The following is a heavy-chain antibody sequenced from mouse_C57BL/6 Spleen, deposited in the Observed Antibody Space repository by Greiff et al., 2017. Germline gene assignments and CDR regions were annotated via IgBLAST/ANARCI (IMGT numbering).Heavy chain of an antibody. V-gene: IGHV3-6*01. D-gene: IGHD4-1*01. J-gene: IGHJ2*01. CDR2: ISYDGSN. CDR3: AREGLTAHFDY. Sequence: EVQLQESGPGLVKPSQSLSLTCSVTGYSITSGYYWNWIRQFPGNKLEWMGYISYDGSNNYNPSLKNRISITRDTSKNQFFLKLNSVTTEDTATYYCAREGLTAHFDYWGQGTTLTVSS. CDR1: GYSITSGYY.